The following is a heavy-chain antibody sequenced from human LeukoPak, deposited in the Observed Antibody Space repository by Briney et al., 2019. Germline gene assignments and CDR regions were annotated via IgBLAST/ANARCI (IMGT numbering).Heavy chain of an antibody. CDR3: ARAYKDRSLAGKKEFFQH. CDR2: ISWNSGTI. J-gene: IGHJ1*01. CDR1: GFTFDNYA. V-gene: IGHV3-9*01. D-gene: IGHD6-19*01. Sequence: GRSLRLSCAASGFTFDNYAMNWVRQVPGKGLEWISLISWNSGTIGYADSVKGRFTIPRDNANNFLYLQMNSLRAEDTALYYCARAYKDRSLAGKKEFFQHWGQGTLVTVSS.